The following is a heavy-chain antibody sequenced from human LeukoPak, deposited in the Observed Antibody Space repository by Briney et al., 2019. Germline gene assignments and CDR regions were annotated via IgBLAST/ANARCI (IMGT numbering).Heavy chain of an antibody. D-gene: IGHD5-12*01. CDR1: GYTFTSYG. Sequence: ASVKVSFKASGYTFTSYGISWVRQAPGQGLEWMGWISAYNGNTNYAQKLQGRVTMTTDTSTSTAYMELRSLRSDDTAVYYCARLSIVATTDAFDYWGQGTLVTVSS. J-gene: IGHJ4*02. V-gene: IGHV1-18*01. CDR2: ISAYNGNT. CDR3: ARLSIVATTDAFDY.